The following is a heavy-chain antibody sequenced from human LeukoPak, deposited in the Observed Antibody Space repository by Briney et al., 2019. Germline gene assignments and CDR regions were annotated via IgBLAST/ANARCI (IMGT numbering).Heavy chain of an antibody. J-gene: IGHJ3*02. Sequence: SETLSLTCTVSGGSISSHYWGWIRQPPGKGLEWIGYIYYSGSTNYNPSLKSRVTISVDTSKNQFSLKLSSVTAADTAVYYCARGRLGWYVDAFDIWGQGTMVTVSS. CDR3: ARGRLGWYVDAFDI. V-gene: IGHV4-59*11. CDR1: GGSISSHY. CDR2: IYYSGST. D-gene: IGHD6-19*01.